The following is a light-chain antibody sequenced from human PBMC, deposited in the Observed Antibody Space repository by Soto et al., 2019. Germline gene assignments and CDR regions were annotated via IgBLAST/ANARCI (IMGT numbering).Light chain of an antibody. J-gene: IGKJ5*01. CDR2: DAS. CDR1: QSVPSSY. V-gene: IGKV3-20*01. CDR3: QQYAWSPLT. Sequence: EIVLTQSPGTLSLSPGERATLSCRASQSVPSSYLAWYQQRPGQAPRLLIYDASRRATGIPDRFSGSESGTDFYLTISSLEPEDFAVYYCQQYAWSPLTFGQGTRLEIK.